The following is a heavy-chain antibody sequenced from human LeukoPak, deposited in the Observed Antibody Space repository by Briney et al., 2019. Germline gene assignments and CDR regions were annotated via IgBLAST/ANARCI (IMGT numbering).Heavy chain of an antibody. CDR2: VSPIFGTA. Sequence: SVKLSCKASVATFSIYAISWVRHAPGQGLEWRGGVSPIFGTANYAQKFQGRVTITADESTSTAYVELSSLRSEDTAVYCCARDPYDSSGYNNVWGQGTLVTVSS. CDR1: VATFSIYA. J-gene: IGHJ4*02. CDR3: ARDPYDSSGYNNV. V-gene: IGHV1-69*13. D-gene: IGHD3-22*01.